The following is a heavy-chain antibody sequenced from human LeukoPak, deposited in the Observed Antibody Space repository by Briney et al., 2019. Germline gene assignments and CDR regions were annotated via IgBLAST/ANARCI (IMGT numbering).Heavy chain of an antibody. V-gene: IGHV7-4-1*02. CDR2: INTNSGNP. CDR3: VRDLIYMTTVTPGY. D-gene: IGHD4-17*01. CDR1: GYTFTSYA. Sequence: ASVKVSCKASGYTFTSYALNWVRQAPGQGLEWMGWINTNSGNPAYAPGFTGRFVFSLDTSVTTAYLQISSLKAEDTAVYYCVRDLIYMTTVTPGYWGQGTPVTVSS. J-gene: IGHJ4*02.